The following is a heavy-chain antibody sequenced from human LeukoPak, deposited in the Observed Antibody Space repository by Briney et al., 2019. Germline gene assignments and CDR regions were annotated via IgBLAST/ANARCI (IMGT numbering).Heavy chain of an antibody. CDR2: INHSGST. J-gene: IGHJ4*02. CDR3: ARGYGSGSYYHY. V-gene: IGHV4-34*01. CDR1: GGSFSDHY. D-gene: IGHD3-10*01. Sequence: SETLSLTCAVYGGSFSDHYWSWIRQPPVKGLEWIGEINHSGSTNYNPSLKSRVTISVDTSKNQFSLKLSSVTAADTAVYYCARGYGSGSYYHYWGQGTLVTVSS.